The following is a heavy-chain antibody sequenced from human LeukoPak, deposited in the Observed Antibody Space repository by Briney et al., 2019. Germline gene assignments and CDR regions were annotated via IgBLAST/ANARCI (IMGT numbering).Heavy chain of an antibody. D-gene: IGHD4-17*01. CDR3: ARDTNGDYGISS. J-gene: IGHJ4*02. Sequence: GGSLRLSCAASGFTVSSYYMSWVRQAPGKGLEWVSVIYSGGSTYYADSVKGRFTISRDNSKNTLYLQMNSLRAEDTAVYYCARDTNGDYGISSWGQGTLVTVSS. V-gene: IGHV3-66*01. CDR2: IYSGGST. CDR1: GFTVSSYY.